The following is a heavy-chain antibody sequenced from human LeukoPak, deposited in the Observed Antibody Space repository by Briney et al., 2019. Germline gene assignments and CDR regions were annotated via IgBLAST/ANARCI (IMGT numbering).Heavy chain of an antibody. CDR1: GYSISSGYY. CDR2: IYHIGST. CDR3: ARVRGGTYNHYFDY. V-gene: IGHV4-38-2*02. D-gene: IGHD5-24*01. J-gene: IGHJ4*02. Sequence: SETLSLTCTVPGYSISSGYYWGWIRQPPGRGLEWIGSIYHIGSTYYNPSLKSRVTISVDTSKNHFSLKLSSVTAAATAVYYCARVRGGTYNHYFDYWGQGTLVTVSS.